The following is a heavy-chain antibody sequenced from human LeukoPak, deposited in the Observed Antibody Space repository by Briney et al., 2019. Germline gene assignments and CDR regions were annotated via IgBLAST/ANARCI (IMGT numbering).Heavy chain of an antibody. J-gene: IGHJ4*02. CDR1: GGSISSYY. D-gene: IGHD6-13*01. CDR3: ARDPRSSWYDY. Sequence: SETLSLTCTVSGGSISSYYWSWIRQPPGKGLEWIGYIYYSGSTNYNPSLKSRVTISVDTSKNQFSLKLSSVTAADTAVYYCARDPRSSWYDYWGQGTLVTVSS. V-gene: IGHV4-59*12. CDR2: IYYSGST.